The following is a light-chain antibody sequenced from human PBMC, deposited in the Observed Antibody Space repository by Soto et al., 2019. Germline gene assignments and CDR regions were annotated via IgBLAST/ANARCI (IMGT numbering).Light chain of an antibody. Sequence: DIQMTQSPSSLSASVGDRVTITCQTSQDIRNYLNWYQQKPGKAPKLLIYDASNLETGVPSRFSGSGSGTEFTFTISSLQPEDFATYYCQQYDILPLFGQGTKVEIK. V-gene: IGKV1-33*01. CDR3: QQYDILPL. CDR1: QDIRNY. J-gene: IGKJ2*01. CDR2: DAS.